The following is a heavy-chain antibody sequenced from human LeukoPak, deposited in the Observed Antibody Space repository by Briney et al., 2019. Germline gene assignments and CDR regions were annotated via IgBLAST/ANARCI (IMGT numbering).Heavy chain of an antibody. CDR3: ARGLGGYDRDYFDY. D-gene: IGHD5-12*01. CDR2: INHSGST. V-gene: IGHV4-34*01. J-gene: IGHJ4*02. CDR1: GGSFSGYY. Sequence: PETLSLTCAVYGGSFSGYYWSWIRQPPGKGLEWIGEINHSGSTNYNPSLKSRVTISVDTSKNQFSLKLSSVTAADTAVYYCARGLGGYDRDYFDYWGQGTLVTVSS.